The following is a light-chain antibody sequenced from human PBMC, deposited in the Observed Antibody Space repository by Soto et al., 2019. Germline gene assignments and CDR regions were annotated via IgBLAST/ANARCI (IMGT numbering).Light chain of an antibody. Sequence: EIVLTQSPGTLSLSPGERATLSCRASQSVSSYLAWYQQKPGQAPRLLIYDASNGATGIPARFSGSGSGTDFTLTINSLEPEDFAVYYCHQYDSWTFGQGTKVDI. J-gene: IGKJ1*01. V-gene: IGKV3-11*01. CDR1: QSVSSY. CDR2: DAS. CDR3: HQYDSWT.